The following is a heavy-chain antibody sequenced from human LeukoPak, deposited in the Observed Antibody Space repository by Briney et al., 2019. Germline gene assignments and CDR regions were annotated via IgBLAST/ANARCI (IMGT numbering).Heavy chain of an antibody. CDR1: GGSFSGDY. CDR2: IYYSGST. J-gene: IGHJ4*02. CDR3: ARYREVGATVDY. Sequence: PSETLSLTCAVYGGSFSGDYWSWIRQPPGKGLGWIGSIYYSGSTHYNPSLASLKSRVTISADTSKNQFSLKLSSVTAADTAVYYCARYREVGATVDYWGQGTLVTVSS. V-gene: IGHV4-34*01. D-gene: IGHD1-26*01.